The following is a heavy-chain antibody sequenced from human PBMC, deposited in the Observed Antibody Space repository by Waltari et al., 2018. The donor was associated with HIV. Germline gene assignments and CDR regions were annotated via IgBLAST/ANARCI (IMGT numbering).Heavy chain of an antibody. CDR1: GYTFSDYY. V-gene: IGHV1-2*02. D-gene: IGHD3-22*01. Sequence: QVQLVQSGAEVKKPGASVKVSCKASGYTFSDYYMHWVRQAPGQGLEWMGWINPNSGGTRYAEKFQGRVTRTRDTSISTAYMELSRLRFDDTAVYYCARVFRGTVNYFDSRLGHWGQGTLVTVSS. J-gene: IGHJ5*02. CDR2: INPNSGGT. CDR3: ARVFRGTVNYFDSRLGH.